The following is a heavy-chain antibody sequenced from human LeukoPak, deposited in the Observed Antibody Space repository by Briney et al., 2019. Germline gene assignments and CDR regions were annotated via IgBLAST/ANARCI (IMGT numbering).Heavy chain of an antibody. CDR3: ARRAGSSIGYYYYYMDV. V-gene: IGHV1-8*03. J-gene: IGHJ6*03. CDR1: GYTFTGYY. CDR2: MNPNSGNT. Sequence: ASVKVSCKASGYTFTGYYIHWVRQAPGQGLEWMGWMNPNSGNTGYAQKFQGRVTITRNTSISTAYMELSSLRSEDTAVYYCARRAGSSIGYYYYYMDVWGKGTTVTVSS. D-gene: IGHD2/OR15-2a*01.